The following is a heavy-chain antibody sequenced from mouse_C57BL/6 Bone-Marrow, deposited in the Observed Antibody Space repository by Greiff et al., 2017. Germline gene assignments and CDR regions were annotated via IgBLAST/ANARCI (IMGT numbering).Heavy chain of an antibody. CDR2: ISYDGSN. V-gene: IGHV3-6*01. CDR3: ATGDGYYPDYYAMDY. Sequence: EVKLMESGPGLVKPSQSLSLTCSVTGYSITSGYYWNWIRQFPGNKLEWMGYISYDGSNNYNPSLKNRISITRDTSKNQFFLKLNSVTTEDTATYYCATGDGYYPDYYAMDYWGQGTSVTVSS. D-gene: IGHD2-3*01. J-gene: IGHJ4*01. CDR1: GYSITSGYY.